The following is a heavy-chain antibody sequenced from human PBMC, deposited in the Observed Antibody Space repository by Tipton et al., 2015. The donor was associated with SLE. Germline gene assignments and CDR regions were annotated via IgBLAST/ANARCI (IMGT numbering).Heavy chain of an antibody. J-gene: IGHJ4*02. V-gene: IGHV4-61*01. CDR3: ARASGGLLPFDY. CDR2: IYYSGST. D-gene: IGHD3-22*01. CDR1: GGSISNSIYY. Sequence: TLSLTCTVSGGSISNSIYYWSWIRQPPGKGLEWIGYIYYSGSTNYNPSLKSRVTISLDTSKNQLSLKVSSVTAADTAVYYCARASGGLLPFDYWGQGTLVTVSS.